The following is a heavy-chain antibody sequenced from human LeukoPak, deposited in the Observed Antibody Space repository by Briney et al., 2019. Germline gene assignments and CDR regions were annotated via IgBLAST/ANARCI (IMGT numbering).Heavy chain of an antibody. V-gene: IGHV1-69*05. CDR2: IIPIFGTA. CDR3: ARDSEVEMATILFDY. CDR1: GGTFSSYA. Sequence: SVKVSCKASGGTFSSYAISWVRQAPGQGLEWMGGIIPIFGTANYAQKFQGRVMITTDESTSTAYMELSSLRSEDTAVYYCARDSEVEMATILFDYWGQGTLVTVSS. J-gene: IGHJ4*02. D-gene: IGHD5-24*01.